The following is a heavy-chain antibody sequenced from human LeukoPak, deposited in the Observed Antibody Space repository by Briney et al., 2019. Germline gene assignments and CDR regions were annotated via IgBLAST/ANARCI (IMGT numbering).Heavy chain of an antibody. CDR2: IYYSGST. V-gene: IGHV4-59*08. D-gene: IGHD3-3*01. CDR3: ARFPNYDFWSGYYTGIISDYYYGMDV. Sequence: SETLSLTCTVSGGSISSYYWSWIRKPPGKGLEWIGYIYYSGSTNYNPSLKSRVTISVDTSKNQFSLKLSSVTAADTAVYYCARFPNYDFWSGYYTGIISDYYYGMDVWGQGTTVTVSS. CDR1: GGSISSYY. J-gene: IGHJ6*02.